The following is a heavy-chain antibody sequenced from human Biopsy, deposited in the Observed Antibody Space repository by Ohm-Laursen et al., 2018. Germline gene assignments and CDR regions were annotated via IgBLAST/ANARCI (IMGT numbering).Heavy chain of an antibody. D-gene: IGHD6-13*01. Sequence: PTQTLTLTCDFSGFSLSARGMCVSWIRQPPGKALEWLARIDWDDYKDYSVSLKDRLTISKATSENQVVLTMTNTDPADTGTYFCARTSIAIFSAGLVYRHRRHLQGMDVWGQGTAVTVS. CDR1: GFSLSARGMC. CDR2: IDWDDYK. V-gene: IGHV2-70*11. J-gene: IGHJ6*02. CDR3: ARTSIAIFSAGLVYRHRRHLQGMDV.